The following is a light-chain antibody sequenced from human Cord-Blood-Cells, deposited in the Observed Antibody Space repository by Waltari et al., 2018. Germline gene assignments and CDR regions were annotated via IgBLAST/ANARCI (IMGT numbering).Light chain of an antibody. CDR2: DAS. J-gene: IGKJ5*01. Sequence: DIVLTQSPVTLSLSPGERATLSCRASQSVSSYLAWDQPKPGQAPRLLIYDASNRATGIPARFRGSGSGTDFTLTISSLEPEDFAVYYCQQRSNWPITFGQGTRLEIK. CDR1: QSVSSY. CDR3: QQRSNWPIT. V-gene: IGKV3-11*01.